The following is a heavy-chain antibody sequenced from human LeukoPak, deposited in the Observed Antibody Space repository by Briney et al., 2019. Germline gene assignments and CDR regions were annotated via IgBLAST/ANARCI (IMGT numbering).Heavy chain of an antibody. CDR3: ARGRVRDIVVLPAAMHYYYGMDV. CDR2: INHSGST. J-gene: IGHJ6*02. D-gene: IGHD2-2*01. Sequence: SETLSLTCAVYGGSFSGYYWSWIRQPPGKGLEWIGEINHSGSTNYNPSLKSRVTISVDTSKNQFSLKLSSVTAADTAVYYCARGRVRDIVVLPAAMHYYYGMDVWGQGTTVTVSS. CDR1: GGSFSGYY. V-gene: IGHV4-34*01.